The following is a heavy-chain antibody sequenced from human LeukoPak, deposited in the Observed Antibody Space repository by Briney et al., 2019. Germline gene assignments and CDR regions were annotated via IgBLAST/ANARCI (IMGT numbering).Heavy chain of an antibody. J-gene: IGHJ4*02. V-gene: IGHV3-74*01. D-gene: IGHD5-18*01. CDR3: ARDPRFGDGYSYGYNY. Sequence: PGGSLRLSCAASGFTFSSYWMHWVRQAPGKGLVWDSRINSDGSSTSYADSVKGRFTISRDNAKNTLYLQMNSLRAEDTAVYYCARDPRFGDGYSYGYNYWGQGTLVTVSS. CDR2: INSDGSST. CDR1: GFTFSSYW.